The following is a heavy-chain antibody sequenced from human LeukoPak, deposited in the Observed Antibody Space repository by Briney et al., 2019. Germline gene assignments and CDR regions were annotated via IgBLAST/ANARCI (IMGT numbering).Heavy chain of an antibody. V-gene: IGHV1-18*01. D-gene: IGHD4-11*01. CDR1: GYTFTIYG. CDR2: LSAYNGNT. Sequence: GASVKVSCKASGYTFTIYGISWVRQAPGQGREWMGCLSAYNGNTNYAQKVQGRVTMTTDTSTSTGYMELRSLTVDDTAVYYCARVSNDAFDIWGQGTMVTVSS. CDR3: ARVSNDAFDI. J-gene: IGHJ3*02.